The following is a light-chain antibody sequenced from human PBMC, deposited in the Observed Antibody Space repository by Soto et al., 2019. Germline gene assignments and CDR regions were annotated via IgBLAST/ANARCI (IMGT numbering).Light chain of an antibody. J-gene: IGLJ3*02. V-gene: IGLV1-47*02. CDR3: AAWDDSLSRWV. CDR2: DNN. Sequence: QSVLTQPPSASGTPGQRVTISCSGSSPNFGDNFVYWYQQLPLTAPKLLIYDNNQRPSGVPDRFSASKSGPSASLAITDLRSEDEADYYCAAWDDSLSRWVFGGGTKVTVL. CDR1: SPNFGDNF.